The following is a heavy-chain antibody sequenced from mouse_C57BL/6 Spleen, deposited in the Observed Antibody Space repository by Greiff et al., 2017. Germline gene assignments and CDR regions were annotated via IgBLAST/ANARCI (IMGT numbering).Heavy chain of an antibody. Sequence: QVQLQQSGPELVKPGASVKISCKASGYAFSSSWMNWVKQRPGKGLEWIGRIYPGDGDTNYNGKFKGKATLTADKSSSTAYMQLSSLTSEDSAVYFCAREGWAYWYFDVWGTGTTVTVSS. D-gene: IGHD1-1*02. CDR3: AREGWAYWYFDV. CDR2: IYPGDGDT. V-gene: IGHV1-82*01. J-gene: IGHJ1*03. CDR1: GYAFSSSW.